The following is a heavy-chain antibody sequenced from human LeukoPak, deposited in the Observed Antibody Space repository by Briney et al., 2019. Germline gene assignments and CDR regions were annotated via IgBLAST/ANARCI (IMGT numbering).Heavy chain of an antibody. CDR3: ASGYLERDFWSGYYYYYGMDV. J-gene: IGHJ6*02. CDR1: GYTFTSYG. Sequence: ASVKVSSKASGYTFTSYGISWVRQAPGQGLEWMGWISAYNGNTNYAQELQGRVTMTTDTSTSTAYMELRSLRSDDTAVYYCASGYLERDFWSGYYYYYGMDVWGQGTTVTVSS. CDR2: ISAYNGNT. V-gene: IGHV1-18*01. D-gene: IGHD3-3*01.